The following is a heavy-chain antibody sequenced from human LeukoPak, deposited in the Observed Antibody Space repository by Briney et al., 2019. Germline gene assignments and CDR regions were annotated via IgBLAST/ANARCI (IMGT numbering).Heavy chain of an antibody. J-gene: IGHJ3*02. CDR3: ARLQMLRGIIDAFDI. V-gene: IGHV5-10-1*01. Sequence: ESLTISCKGSGYSFSSNWISWVRQMPGKGLEWMGRMDPSDSYTNYSPSFQGHVTISADKSISTAYLQWNSLKASDTAMYYCARLQMLRGIIDAFDIWGQGTMVTVSS. D-gene: IGHD3-10*01. CDR2: MDPSDSYT. CDR1: GYSFSSNW.